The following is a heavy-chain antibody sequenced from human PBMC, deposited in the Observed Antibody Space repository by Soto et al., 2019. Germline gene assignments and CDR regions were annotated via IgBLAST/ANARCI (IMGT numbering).Heavy chain of an antibody. CDR2: INWDSGDI. V-gene: IGHV3-9*01. Sequence: VQLVESGGGLVQPGRSRRLSCVVSGISFDDYAMHWVRQVPGKGLEWVSGINWDSGDIGYADSGKGQFTISRDNAKNSPYQQMNSLRTENTALYHCPKDTAPGFYDANGHVDYWGQGTPLTVSS. J-gene: IGHJ4*02. CDR1: GISFDDYA. CDR3: PKDTAPGFYDANGHVDY. D-gene: IGHD2-8*01.